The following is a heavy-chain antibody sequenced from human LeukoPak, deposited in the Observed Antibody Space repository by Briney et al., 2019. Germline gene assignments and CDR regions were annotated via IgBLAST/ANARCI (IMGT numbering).Heavy chain of an antibody. CDR3: ANQIPYDSSGYYYVDAFDI. J-gene: IGHJ3*02. CDR1: GFTFSSYG. Sequence: PGESLRLSCAASGFTFSSYGMHWVRQAPGKGLEWVAVISYDGSNKYYADSVKGRFTISRDNSKNTLYLQMNSLRAEDTAVYYCANQIPYDSSGYYYVDAFDIWGQGTMVTVSS. V-gene: IGHV3-30*18. CDR2: ISYDGSNK. D-gene: IGHD3-22*01.